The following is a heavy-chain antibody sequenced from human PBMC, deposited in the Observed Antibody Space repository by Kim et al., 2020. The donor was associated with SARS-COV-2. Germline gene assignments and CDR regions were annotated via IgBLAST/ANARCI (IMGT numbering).Heavy chain of an antibody. D-gene: IGHD6-6*01. CDR3: TREEQLGDY. CDR2: GTT. V-gene: IGHV3-49*02. Sequence: GTTEYAASVKGRFTISRDDSKSIAYLQMNSLKTEDTAVYYCTREEQLGDYWGQGTLVTVSS. J-gene: IGHJ4*02.